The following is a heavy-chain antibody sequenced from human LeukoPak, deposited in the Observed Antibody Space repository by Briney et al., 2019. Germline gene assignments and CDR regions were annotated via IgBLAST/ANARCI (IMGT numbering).Heavy chain of an antibody. J-gene: IGHJ5*02. D-gene: IGHD2-15*01. CDR1: GFTFSSDV. Sequence: GGSLRLSCAASGFTFSSDVMTWVRQAPGKGLEWVSIISGSGGSPYYADSVKGRFIISRDNSQNTLYLQMDSLRDDDTAIYYCAKAHSQWSTWFDPWGQGTLVTVSS. CDR3: AKAHSQWSTWFDP. V-gene: IGHV3-23*01. CDR2: ISGSGGSP.